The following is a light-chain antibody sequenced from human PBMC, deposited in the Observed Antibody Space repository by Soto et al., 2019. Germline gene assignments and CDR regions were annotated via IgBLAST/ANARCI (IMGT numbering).Light chain of an antibody. J-gene: IGKJ1*01. CDR3: QQYTNTNNPWM. V-gene: IGKV1-5*01. CDR1: QTITTW. Sequence: DIRVTQSPPTVSAYVGDRVTITCRASQTITTWMAWYQQKPGKAPKLLVYDASTLQSGVATRFSGSGSGTEFTLIISGLQPEDSATYYCQQYTNTNNPWMFGQGTKVDIK. CDR2: DAS.